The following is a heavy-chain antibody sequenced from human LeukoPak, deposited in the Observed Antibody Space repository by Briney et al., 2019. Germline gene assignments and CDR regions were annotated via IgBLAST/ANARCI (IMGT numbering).Heavy chain of an antibody. V-gene: IGHV3-21*01. CDR2: ISSGSYHI. CDR3: ARDLIADDAFDI. Sequence: GGSLRLSCEASGFTFSSYSMNWVRQAPGKGLEWVSSISSGSYHIYYADAVKGRFTISRDNAKNSLYLQMNSLRAEDTAVYYCARDLIADDAFDIWGQGTMVTVSS. D-gene: IGHD6-13*01. CDR1: GFTFSSYS. J-gene: IGHJ3*02.